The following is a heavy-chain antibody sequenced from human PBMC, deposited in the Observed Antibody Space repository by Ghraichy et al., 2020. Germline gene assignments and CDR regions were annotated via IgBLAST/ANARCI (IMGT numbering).Heavy chain of an antibody. V-gene: IGHV4-39*01. Sequence: SETLSLTCTVSGGSISSSSYYWGWVRQPTGKGLEWIGSLDYSGSTYYDPSLKSRVTISVDTYRNQFSLKLNSVTATDTGVYYCARHHISGTSLDYWGQGTLFTVSS. J-gene: IGHJ4*02. CDR3: ARHHISGTSLDY. D-gene: IGHD3-22*01. CDR1: GGSISSSSYY. CDR2: LDYSGST.